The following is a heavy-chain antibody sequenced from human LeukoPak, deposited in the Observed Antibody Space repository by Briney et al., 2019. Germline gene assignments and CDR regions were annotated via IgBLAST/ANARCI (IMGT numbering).Heavy chain of an antibody. V-gene: IGHV1-69*01. CDR2: IIPIFGTA. CDR3: ARAPSPHDYGDYGYYYYGMDV. J-gene: IGHJ6*04. CDR1: GGTFSSYA. Sequence: SVKVSCKASGGTFSSYAISWVRQAPGQGLEWMGGIIPIFGTANYAQKFQGRVTITADESTSTAYMELSSQRSEDTAVYYCARAPSPHDYGDYGYYYYGMDVWGKGTTVTVSS. D-gene: IGHD4-17*01.